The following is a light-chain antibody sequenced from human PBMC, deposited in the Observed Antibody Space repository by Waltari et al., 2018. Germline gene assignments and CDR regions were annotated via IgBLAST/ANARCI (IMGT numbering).Light chain of an antibody. V-gene: IGLV2-23*02. Sequence: QSALTQPAYVSGSHGPSITIYFTGTSSDVGHYDFVSWYQQHPGKAPKLMIYEVTKRPSWVSNRFSGSKSGNTASLTVSGLQAEDEADYYCCSYAGSGTLVFGGGTKLTVL. CDR3: CSYAGSGTLV. J-gene: IGLJ2*01. CDR2: EVT. CDR1: SSDVGHYDF.